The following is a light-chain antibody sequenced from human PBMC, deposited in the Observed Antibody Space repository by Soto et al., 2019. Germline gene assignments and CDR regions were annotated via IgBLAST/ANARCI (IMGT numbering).Light chain of an antibody. J-gene: IGKJ3*01. CDR1: QSLLHSNGYNY. CDR2: LGS. Sequence: DIVMTQSPLSLPVTPGEPASISGRSSQSLLHSNGYNYLDWYLQKPGQSPQLLIYLGSNRASGVPDRFSGSGSGTYFTLKISRVEAEDVGVYYFMQALQTPVTFGPGTKVDIK. CDR3: MQALQTPVT. V-gene: IGKV2-28*01.